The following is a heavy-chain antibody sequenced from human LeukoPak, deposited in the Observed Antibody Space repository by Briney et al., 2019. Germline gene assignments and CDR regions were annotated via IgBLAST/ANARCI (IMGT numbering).Heavy chain of an antibody. J-gene: IGHJ3*02. D-gene: IGHD3-22*01. CDR1: GGTFSSYA. V-gene: IGHV1-69*04. CDR3: ARPRGYYYPLDAFDI. CDR2: IIPILGIA. Sequence: SVKVSCKASGGTFSSYAISWVRQAPGQGLEWMGRIIPILGIANYAQKFQGRVTITADKSASTAYMELSSLRSEDTAVYYCARPRGYYYPLDAFDIWGQGTMVTVSS.